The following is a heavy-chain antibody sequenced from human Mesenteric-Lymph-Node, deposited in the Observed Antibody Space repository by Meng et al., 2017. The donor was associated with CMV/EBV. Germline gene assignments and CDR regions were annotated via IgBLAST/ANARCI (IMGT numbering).Heavy chain of an antibody. CDR1: GFTFSSYA. Sequence: GGSLRLSCAASGFTFSSYAMSWVRQAPGKGLEWVSVIYSGGSSTYYADSVKGRFTVSRDNSKNTLYLQMNSLRPEDTAIYYCAKDRYCSSTNCYYFDFWGQGTLVTVSS. D-gene: IGHD2-2*01. J-gene: IGHJ4*02. CDR3: AKDRYCSSTNCYYFDF. V-gene: IGHV3-23*03. CDR2: IYSGGSST.